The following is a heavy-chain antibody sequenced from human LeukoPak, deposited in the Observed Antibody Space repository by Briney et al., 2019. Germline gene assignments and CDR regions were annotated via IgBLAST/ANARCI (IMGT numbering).Heavy chain of an antibody. Sequence: EASVKVSCKASGGTFSSYAISWVRQAPGQGLEWMGGIIPIFGTANYAQKFQGRVTITADKSTSTAYMELSSLRSEDTAVYYCARSNTGTRRFDPWGQGTLVTVSS. J-gene: IGHJ5*02. V-gene: IGHV1-69*06. CDR3: ARSNTGTRRFDP. CDR1: GGTFSSYA. D-gene: IGHD1-7*01. CDR2: IIPIFGTA.